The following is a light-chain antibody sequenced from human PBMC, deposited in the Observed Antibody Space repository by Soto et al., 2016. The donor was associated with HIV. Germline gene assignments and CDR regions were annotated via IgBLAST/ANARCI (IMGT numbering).Light chain of an antibody. CDR3: QQYDDYPYT. CDR2: KAS. Sequence: DIQMTQSPSTLSASIGDRVTITCRASQGFSSWLAWYQQKPGKAPKLLMSKASILETGVPVKVQRQWIWDRNSLSPSAACSLRILQLITCQQYDDYPYTFGQGTKLEIK. J-gene: IGKJ2*01. V-gene: IGKV1-5*03. CDR1: QGFSSW.